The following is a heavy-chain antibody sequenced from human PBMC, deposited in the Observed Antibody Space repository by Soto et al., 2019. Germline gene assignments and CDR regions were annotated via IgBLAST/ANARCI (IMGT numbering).Heavy chain of an antibody. J-gene: IGHJ2*01. V-gene: IGHV4-59*11. CDR1: GDAISRHY. D-gene: IGHD4-17*01. CDR3: ARNYGGNSQFFDL. CDR2: FFHTGTA. Sequence: QVQLQESGPGLVKPSETLSLNCSVSGDAISRHYWSWIRQSPGTGLEWLGYFFHTGTALYNPSLRSRVTMSVDTSKNQFSLKLTSVIPADTAVYFCARNYGGNSQFFDLWGRGTLVTVSS.